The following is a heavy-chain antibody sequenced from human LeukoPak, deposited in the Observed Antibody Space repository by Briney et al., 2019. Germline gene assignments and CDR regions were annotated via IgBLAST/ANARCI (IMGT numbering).Heavy chain of an antibody. CDR3: ASPRNNPNRIAAAADYYYYGMDV. CDR2: INPNSGGT. Sequence: GASVKVSCKASGYTFTGYYMHWVRQAPGQGLEWMGGINPNSGGTNYAQKFQGRVTMTRDTSISTAYMELSRLRSDDTAVYYCASPRNNPNRIAAAADYYYYGMDVWGQETTVTVSS. CDR1: GYTFTGYY. J-gene: IGHJ6*02. V-gene: IGHV1-2*02. D-gene: IGHD6-13*01.